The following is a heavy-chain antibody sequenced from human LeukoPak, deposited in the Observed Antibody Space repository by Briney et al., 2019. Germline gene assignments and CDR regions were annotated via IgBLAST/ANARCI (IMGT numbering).Heavy chain of an antibody. Sequence: ASVKVSCKASGGTFSSYAISWVRQAPGQGLEWMGGIIPIFGTANYAQKFQGRVTITADKSTSTAYMELSSPRSEDTAVYYCARVDSSGWYYFDYWGQGTLVTVSS. D-gene: IGHD6-19*01. CDR3: ARVDSSGWYYFDY. J-gene: IGHJ4*02. CDR1: GGTFSSYA. V-gene: IGHV1-69*06. CDR2: IIPIFGTA.